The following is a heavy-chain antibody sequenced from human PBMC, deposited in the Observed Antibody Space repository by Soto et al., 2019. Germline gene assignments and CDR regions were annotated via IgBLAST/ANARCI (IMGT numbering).Heavy chain of an antibody. V-gene: IGHV3-48*03. Sequence: EVQLVESGGGLVQPGGSLRLSCAASGFTFSSYEMNWVRQAPGKGLEWVSYISSSGSTIYYADSVKGRFTISRDNAKNSLYLQMYSLRAEDTAVYYCASHSTVGWVTTLWGQGTLVTVSS. J-gene: IGHJ4*02. CDR2: ISSSGSTI. CDR1: GFTFSSYE. CDR3: ASHSTVGWVTTL. D-gene: IGHD4-17*01.